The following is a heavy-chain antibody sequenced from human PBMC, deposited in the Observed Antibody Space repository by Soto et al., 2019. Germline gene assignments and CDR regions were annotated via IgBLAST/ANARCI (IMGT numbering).Heavy chain of an antibody. CDR1: GASFSTSNW. Sequence: SETLSLTCAVSGASFSTSNWWTWVRQSPGKGLEWIGEIYYSGSTYYNPSLKGRVTISLDKSNNHLSLDVTSVTAADTAIYYCARVRGLGSTSPYYYYGMDVWGPGTTVTVSS. CDR3: ARVRGLGSTSPYYYYGMDV. V-gene: IGHV4-4*02. D-gene: IGHD2-2*01. J-gene: IGHJ6*02. CDR2: IYYSGST.